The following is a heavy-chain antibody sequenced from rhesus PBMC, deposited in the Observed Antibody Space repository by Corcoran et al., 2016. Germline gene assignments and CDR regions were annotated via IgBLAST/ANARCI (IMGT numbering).Heavy chain of an antibody. Sequence: QLQLPESGPGLVKPSETLSVTCAVSGGSISSNYWSWIRQAPGKGLEWFGYICGSGCSTNYNHSLKSRVTRAVGTSKNQCSRKLSSVTAADTAVYYGARFRGGAVAGAYFDYWGQGVLVTVSS. CDR2: ICGSGCST. CDR3: ARFRGGAVAGAYFDY. D-gene: IGHD6-37*01. V-gene: IGHV4-169*01. CDR1: GGSISSNY. J-gene: IGHJ4*01.